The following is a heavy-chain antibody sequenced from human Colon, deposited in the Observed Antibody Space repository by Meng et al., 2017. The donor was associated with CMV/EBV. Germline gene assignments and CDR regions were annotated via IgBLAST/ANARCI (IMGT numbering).Heavy chain of an antibody. CDR3: ARKSTVFGVAGEEAFDV. J-gene: IGHJ3*01. Sequence: GESLKISCGGSGFTFSSYKIIWVRQAPGKGLEWVAVISHDGKNRYYADSVKGRFTISRDNSNNTASLQVNDLKAEDTAVYYCARKSTVFGVAGEEAFDVWGQGTVVTVSS. CDR1: GFTFSSYK. CDR2: ISHDGKNR. D-gene: IGHD3-3*01. V-gene: IGHV3-30*04.